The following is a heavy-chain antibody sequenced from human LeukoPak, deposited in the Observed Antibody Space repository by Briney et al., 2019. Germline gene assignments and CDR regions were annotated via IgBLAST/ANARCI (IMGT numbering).Heavy chain of an antibody. Sequence: SETLSLTCAVYGGSFSGYYWSWIRQPPGKGLEWIREINHSGSTNYNPSLKSRVTISVDTSKNQFSLKLSSVTAADTAVYYCARGRYYYGSGSYFPHYYYYYGMDVWGQGTTVTVSS. CDR3: ARGRYYYGSGSYFPHYYYYYGMDV. V-gene: IGHV4-34*01. CDR1: GGSFSGYY. J-gene: IGHJ6*02. CDR2: INHSGST. D-gene: IGHD3-10*01.